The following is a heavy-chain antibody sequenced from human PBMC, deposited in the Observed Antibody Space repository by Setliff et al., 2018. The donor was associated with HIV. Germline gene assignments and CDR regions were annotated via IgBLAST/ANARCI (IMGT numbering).Heavy chain of an antibody. J-gene: IGHJ4*03. CDR2: INPHGGST. D-gene: IGHD3-3*01. CDR3: ARLRPTAFFDY. Sequence: ASVKVSCKASGYTFSSYSLHWVRQAPGQGLEWMGVINPHGGSTNYAQKFQGRVTMTRDTSTSTVYMELSSLRSDDTAVYYCARLRPTAFFDYWVPETLLVTVSS. V-gene: IGHV1-46*01. CDR1: GYTFSSYS.